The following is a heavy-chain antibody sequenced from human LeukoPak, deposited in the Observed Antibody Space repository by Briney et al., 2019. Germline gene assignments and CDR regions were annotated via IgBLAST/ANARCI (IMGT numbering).Heavy chain of an antibody. J-gene: IGHJ5*02. Sequence: GGSLRLSCAASGFTFDDYAMHWIRQAPGKGLEWVSLISWDGGSTYYADSVKGRFTISRDNSKNSLYLQMNSLRAEDTALYYCARSYSSSWLWWFDPWGQGTLVTVSS. D-gene: IGHD6-13*01. V-gene: IGHV3-43D*03. CDR3: ARSYSSSWLWWFDP. CDR1: GFTFDDYA. CDR2: ISWDGGST.